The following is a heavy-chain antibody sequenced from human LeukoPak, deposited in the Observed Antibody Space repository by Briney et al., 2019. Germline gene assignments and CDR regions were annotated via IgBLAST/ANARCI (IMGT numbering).Heavy chain of an antibody. Sequence: ASMKVSCKGSGYTFTGYYMHWVRQAPGQGLEWMGWINPKNGVTNYAQKFQGRVTMTRDTSINTAYMELTALRSDDTAMYYCARTTTVTSQLGYYYYYMDVWGKGTTVTVSS. CDR3: ARTTTVTSQLGYYYYYMDV. CDR1: GYTFTGYY. J-gene: IGHJ6*03. D-gene: IGHD4-11*01. CDR2: INPKNGVT. V-gene: IGHV1-2*02.